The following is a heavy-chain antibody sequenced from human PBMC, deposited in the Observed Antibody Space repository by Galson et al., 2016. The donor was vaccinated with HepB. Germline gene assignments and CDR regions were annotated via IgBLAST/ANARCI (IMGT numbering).Heavy chain of an antibody. J-gene: IGHJ6*02. D-gene: IGHD2-8*02. CDR3: VRVTLYCTGSPSCIYGMDV. V-gene: IGHV1-3*04. CDR2: VNTANGKT. CDR1: GYTFSNYA. Sequence: SVKVSCKASGYTFSNYAMHWVRQAPGQKLEWMGWVNTANGKTKYSQNFQGRVTITRDTSASTAYMELSRLRSEDMALYFCVRVTLYCTGSPSCIYGMDVWGQGTTVTVSS.